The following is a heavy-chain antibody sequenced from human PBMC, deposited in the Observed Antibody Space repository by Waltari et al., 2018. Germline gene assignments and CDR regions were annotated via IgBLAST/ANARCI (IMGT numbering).Heavy chain of an antibody. CDR2: IKQDGSEK. CDR3: ARDSPDSSSLGAFDI. Sequence: EVQLLESGGGLVQPGGSLRLSCAASGFTFSSYWMSWVRQAPGKGLEWVANIKQDGSEKYYVDSVKGRFTISRDNAKNSLYLQMNSLRAEDTAVYYCARDSPDSSSLGAFDIWGQGTMVTVSS. D-gene: IGHD6-6*01. V-gene: IGHV3-7*01. CDR1: GFTFSSYW. J-gene: IGHJ3*02.